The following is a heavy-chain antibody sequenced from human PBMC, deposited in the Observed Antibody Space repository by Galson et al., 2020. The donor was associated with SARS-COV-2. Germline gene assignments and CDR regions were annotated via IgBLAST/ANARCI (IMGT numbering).Heavy chain of an antibody. CDR2: ISSNFVST. J-gene: IGHJ4*02. CDR3: AKDMESSIAVAGNFDF. CDR1: GFTFDEYA. D-gene: IGHD6-19*01. V-gene: IGHV3-9*01. Sequence: SLKISCAASGFTFDEYAMHWVRQAPGKGLEWVSGISSNFVSTGYADSVKGRFTISRDNTKNSLYLEMNSLRPEDTALYYCAKDMESSIAVAGNFDFWGQGTLVTVSS.